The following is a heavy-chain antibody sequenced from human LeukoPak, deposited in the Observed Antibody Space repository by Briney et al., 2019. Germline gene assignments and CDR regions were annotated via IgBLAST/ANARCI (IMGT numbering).Heavy chain of an antibody. V-gene: IGHV3-23*01. J-gene: IGHJ4*02. CDR3: AKRLYDSSGYYSFDY. CDR1: GFTFSSYA. Sequence: GGSLRLSCAASGFTFSSYAMSWVRQAPGKGLEWVSAISGSGGSTYYAESVKGRFTISRVNSKNTLYLRMNSLRAEDTAVYYGAKRLYDSSGYYSFDYWGQGTLVTVSS. D-gene: IGHD3-22*01. CDR2: ISGSGGST.